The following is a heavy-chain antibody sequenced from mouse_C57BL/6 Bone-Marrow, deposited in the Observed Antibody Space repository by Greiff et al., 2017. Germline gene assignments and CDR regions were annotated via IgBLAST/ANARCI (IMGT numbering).Heavy chain of an antibody. Sequence: VQLQQSGAELARPGASVKLSCKASGYTFTSYGISWVKQRTGQGLEWIGEIYPRSGNTYYNEKFKGKATLTADKSSSTAYMELRSLTSEYSAVYFCARGYYYGSSLTMDYWGQGTSVTVSS. CDR1: GYTFTSYG. CDR2: IYPRSGNT. V-gene: IGHV1-81*01. CDR3: ARGYYYGSSLTMDY. D-gene: IGHD1-1*01. J-gene: IGHJ4*01.